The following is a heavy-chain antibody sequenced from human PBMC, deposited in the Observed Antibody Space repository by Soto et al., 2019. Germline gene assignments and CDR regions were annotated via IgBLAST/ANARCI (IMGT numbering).Heavy chain of an antibody. CDR3: AKSYSGRLPRRADYYYALDV. Sequence: PGGSLRLSCTASGFTFRYYDMHWVRQGSGKGLEWVSTIGAASDPYYTGSVKGRFTSSRENARNSMFLQMNSVTVGDTAVYYCAKSYSGRLPRRADYYYALDVWGQGTMVTVSS. J-gene: IGHJ6*02. CDR1: GFTFRYYD. CDR2: IGAASDP. V-gene: IGHV3-13*05. D-gene: IGHD2-15*01.